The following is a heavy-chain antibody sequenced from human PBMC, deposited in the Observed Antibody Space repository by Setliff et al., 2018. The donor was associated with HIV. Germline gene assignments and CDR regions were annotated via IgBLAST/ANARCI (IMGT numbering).Heavy chain of an antibody. Sequence: PSETLSLTCTVSGDSISGFFWTWIRQPPGKRLEWIGSIFTNEFTYYNPSLKSRVTISADTSKNQFSLKLSSVTAADTAVYYCARHKRTMSCDYGGNSYYYYMDVWGKGTTVTVSS. J-gene: IGHJ6*03. CDR3: ARHKRTMSCDYGGNSYYYYMDV. V-gene: IGHV4-59*08. CDR1: GDSISGFF. D-gene: IGHD4-17*01. CDR2: IFTNEFT.